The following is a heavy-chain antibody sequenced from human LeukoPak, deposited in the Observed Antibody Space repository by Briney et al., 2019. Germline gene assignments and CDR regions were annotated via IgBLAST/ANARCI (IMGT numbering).Heavy chain of an antibody. CDR1: GFTFSSYE. V-gene: IGHV3-48*03. J-gene: IGHJ4*02. CDR3: ARDGSVADY. CDR2: ISSSGSTI. Sequence: GGSLRLSCAASGFTFSSYEMNCVRQAPGKGLEWVSYISSSGSTIYYADSVKGRFTISRDNAKNSLYLQMNSLRAEDTAVYYCARDGSVADYWGQGTLVTVSS.